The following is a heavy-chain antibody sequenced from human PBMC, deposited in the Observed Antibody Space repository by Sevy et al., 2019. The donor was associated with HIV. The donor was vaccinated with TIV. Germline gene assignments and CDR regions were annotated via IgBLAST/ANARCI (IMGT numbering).Heavy chain of an antibody. D-gene: IGHD2-2*01. CDR3: ARHCGSTSCSHAFDI. J-gene: IGHJ3*02. CDR2: INHSGST. CDR1: GGSFSGYY. V-gene: IGHV4-34*01. Sequence: SDTLSLTCAVYGGSFSGYYWSWIRQPPGKGLEWIGEINHSGSTNYNPSLKSRVTISVDMSKNQFSLKLSSVTAADTAVYYCARHCGSTSCSHAFDIWGQGTMVTVSS.